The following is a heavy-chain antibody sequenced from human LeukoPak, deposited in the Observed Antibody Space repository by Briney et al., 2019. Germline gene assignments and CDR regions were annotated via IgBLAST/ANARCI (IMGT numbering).Heavy chain of an antibody. CDR3: ARDKYCSNSYCPASWFDP. D-gene: IGHD2-15*01. CDR1: GFTFSSYW. V-gene: IGHV3-7*01. CDR2: VKQDGSEK. J-gene: IGHJ5*02. Sequence: QSGGSLRLSCAASGFTFSSYWMSWVRQAPGKGLEWVANVKQDGSEKHYVDSVKGRFTISRDNTENSLHLQMNSLRAEDTAVYYCARDKYCSNSYCPASWFDPWGQGTLVTVSS.